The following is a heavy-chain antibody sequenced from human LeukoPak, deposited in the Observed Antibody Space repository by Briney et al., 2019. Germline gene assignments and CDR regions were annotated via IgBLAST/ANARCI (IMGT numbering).Heavy chain of an antibody. D-gene: IGHD5-12*01. V-gene: IGHV4-30-4*08. CDR2: IYYSGST. Sequence: SETLSLTCTVSGGSISSGDYYWSWIRQPPGRGLEWIGYIYYSGSTYYNPSPKSRVTISVDTSKNQFSLKLSSVTAADTAVYYCAREVDSSGYSGYDSGIGNYWGQGTLVTVSS. J-gene: IGHJ4*02. CDR1: GGSISSGDYY. CDR3: AREVDSSGYSGYDSGIGNY.